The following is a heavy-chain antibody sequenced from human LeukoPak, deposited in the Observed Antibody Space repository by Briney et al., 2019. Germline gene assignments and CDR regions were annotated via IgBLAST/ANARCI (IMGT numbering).Heavy chain of an antibody. CDR3: ARDSSDWSDAFDL. V-gene: IGHV5-51*01. CDR2: IYPGDSDI. J-gene: IGHJ3*01. CDR1: GYSFANYW. D-gene: IGHD6-13*01. Sequence: GESLKISCKGSGYSFANYWIGWVRQMPGKGLEWMGIIYPGDSDIRYSPSFQGQVTISADKSISTAYLQWTSLKASDTAVYYCARDSSDWSDAFDLWGQGTMVTVSS.